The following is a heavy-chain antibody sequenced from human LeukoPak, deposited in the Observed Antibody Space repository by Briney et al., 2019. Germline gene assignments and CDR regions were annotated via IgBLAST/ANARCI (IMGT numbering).Heavy chain of an antibody. CDR2: IYYTGSM. V-gene: IGHV4-59*04. CDR1: GGSITSYY. D-gene: IGHD3-22*01. J-gene: IGHJ4*02. Sequence: SETLSLTCTVSGGSITSYYWNWLRQPPGKGLEWVATIYYTGSMYYNPSLKGRVTVSVDTSKNQFSLKLSSVTAADTAVYYCARLPGSGYFDYWGQGILVTVSS. CDR3: ARLPGSGYFDY.